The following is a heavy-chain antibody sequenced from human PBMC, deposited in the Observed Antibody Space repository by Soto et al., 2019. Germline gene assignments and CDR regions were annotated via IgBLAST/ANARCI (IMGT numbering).Heavy chain of an antibody. CDR1: GFPFNNFE. CDR2: ITGSGNT. J-gene: IGHJ4*02. V-gene: IGHV5-51*01. CDR3: ARGPTPLFDH. Sequence: LRLSCVSSGFPFNNFEMNWVRQAPGKGLEWISYITGSGNTRYNPSFQGQVTISADKSITTAYLQWSSLKASDTAMYYCARGPTPLFDHWGQGTLVTVSS. D-gene: IGHD2-15*01.